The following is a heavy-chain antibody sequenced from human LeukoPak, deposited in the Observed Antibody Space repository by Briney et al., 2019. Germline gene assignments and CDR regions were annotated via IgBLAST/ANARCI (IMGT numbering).Heavy chain of an antibody. V-gene: IGHV1-2*02. Sequence: ASVKVSCKASGYTFTGYYMHWVRQAPGQGLEWMGWINPNNGDTHYAQKFQGTVTMTRDTSISTAYMELSSLRSDDTAVYYCARGVAGVYFYYYMDVWGKGTTVTVSS. CDR1: GYTFTGYY. J-gene: IGHJ6*03. CDR2: INPNNGDT. D-gene: IGHD1-14*01. CDR3: ARGVAGVYFYYYMDV.